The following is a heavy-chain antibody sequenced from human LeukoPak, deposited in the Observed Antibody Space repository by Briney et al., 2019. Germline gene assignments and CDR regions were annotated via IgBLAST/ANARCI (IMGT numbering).Heavy chain of an antibody. D-gene: IGHD3-16*02. J-gene: IGHJ4*02. CDR1: GGSFSGYY. CDR2: INHSGST. Sequence: PSETLSLTCAVYGGSFSGYYWSWIRQPPGKGLEWIGEINHSGSTNYNPSLKSRVTISVDTSKNQLSLKLSSVTAADTAVYYCARHNRHYDYVWGSYRRSFFDYWGQGTLVTVSS. CDR3: ARHNRHYDYVWGSYRRSFFDY. V-gene: IGHV4-34*01.